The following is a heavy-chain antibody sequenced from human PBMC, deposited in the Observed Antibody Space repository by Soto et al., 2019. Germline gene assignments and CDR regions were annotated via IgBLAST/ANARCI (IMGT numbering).Heavy chain of an antibody. Sequence: ASVKVSCKASGYTFTSYAMHWVRQAPGQRLEWMGWINAGNGNTKYSQKFQGRVTITRDTSASTAYMELSSLRSEDTAVYYCARDRRYDYVWGSYRSAPDAFDIWGEGTMVTV. D-gene: IGHD3-16*02. J-gene: IGHJ3*02. CDR2: INAGNGNT. CDR1: GYTFTSYA. V-gene: IGHV1-3*01. CDR3: ARDRRYDYVWGSYRSAPDAFDI.